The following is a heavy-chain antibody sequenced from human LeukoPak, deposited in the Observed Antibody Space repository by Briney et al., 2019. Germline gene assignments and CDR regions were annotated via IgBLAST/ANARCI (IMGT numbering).Heavy chain of an antibody. Sequence: SETLSLTCTVSGGSISSSNWWGWIRQPPGKGLEWIGEINHSGSTNYNPSLKSRVTISVDTSKNQFSLKLSSVTAADTAVYYCARGHVLRYFDWLGPTYYYYYMDVWGKGTTVTVSS. D-gene: IGHD3-9*01. J-gene: IGHJ6*03. CDR1: GGSISSSNW. V-gene: IGHV4-4*02. CDR3: ARGHVLRYFDWLGPTYYYYYMDV. CDR2: INHSGST.